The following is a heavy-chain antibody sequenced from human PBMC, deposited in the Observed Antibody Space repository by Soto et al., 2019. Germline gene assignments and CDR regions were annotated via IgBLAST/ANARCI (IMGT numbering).Heavy chain of an antibody. CDR1: GGSISTYY. V-gene: IGHV4-59*01. D-gene: IGHD6-6*01. Sequence: SETLSLTCTVSGGSISTYYWSWIRQPPGKGLEWIGYIYYSGSTNYNPSLKSRVSISIDMSKNQFSLKLNSVTAADTAVYYCARSTIAPHLFMYLLDSWGQGTLVTGSS. J-gene: IGHJ5*01. CDR3: ARSTIAPHLFMYLLDS. CDR2: IYYSGST.